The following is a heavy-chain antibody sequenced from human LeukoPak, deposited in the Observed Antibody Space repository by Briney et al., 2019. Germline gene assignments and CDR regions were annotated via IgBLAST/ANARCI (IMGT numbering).Heavy chain of an antibody. J-gene: IGHJ6*02. V-gene: IGHV1-46*01. CDR3: ARQGHKLTLVDYYGMDV. CDR2: INPSGGST. D-gene: IGHD1-26*01. CDR1: GYTFTRYY. Sequence: ASVKVSCKASGYTFTRYYMHWVRQAPGQGLEWMGIINPSGGSTSYAQKFQGRVTMTRDTSTSTVYMELSSLRSEDTAVYYCARQGHKLTLVDYYGMDVWGQGTTVTVSS.